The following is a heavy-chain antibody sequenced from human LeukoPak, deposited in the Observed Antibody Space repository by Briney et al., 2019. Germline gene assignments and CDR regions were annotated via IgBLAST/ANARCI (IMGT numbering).Heavy chain of an antibody. J-gene: IGHJ4*02. D-gene: IGHD3-3*01. CDR2: IGNSAGSI. Sequence: GGSLRLSCAASGFTFSDYYMTWIRQAPGRGLEWVSYIGNSAGSIYYADSAKGRFTISRDNAKNSLYLQINSLRGEDTAVYYCARDLRYYDFWSGFSNWGQGTLVTVSS. CDR3: ARDLRYYDFWSGFSN. V-gene: IGHV3-11*01. CDR1: GFTFSDYY.